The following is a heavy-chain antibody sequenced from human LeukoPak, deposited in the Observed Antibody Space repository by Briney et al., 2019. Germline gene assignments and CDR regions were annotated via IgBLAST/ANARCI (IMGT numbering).Heavy chain of an antibody. CDR2: IYYSGST. CDR1: GGSTSSSSYY. D-gene: IGHD4-17*01. CDR3: ARQDGVYLFWFDP. Sequence: SETLSLTCTVSGGSTSSSSYYWGWICQPPGKGLEWIGSIYYSGSTYYNPSLKSRVTISVDTSKNQFSPKLSSVTAADTAVYYCARQDGVYLFWFDPWGQGTLVTVSS. V-gene: IGHV4-39*01. J-gene: IGHJ5*02.